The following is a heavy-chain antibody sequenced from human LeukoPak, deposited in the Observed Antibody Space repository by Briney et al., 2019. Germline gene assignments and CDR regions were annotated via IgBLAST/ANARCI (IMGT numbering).Heavy chain of an antibody. CDR1: GYTFTSYG. D-gene: IGHD3-16*01. J-gene: IGHJ4*02. CDR2: ISAYNGNT. V-gene: IGHV1-18*01. Sequence: GASVKVSCKASGYTFTSYGISWVRQAPGQGLEWMGWISAYNGNTNYAQNFQGRVTMTRDTSISTAYMELSRLRSDDAAVYYCARGPIMLSFGGFDYWGQGTLVTVSS. CDR3: ARGPIMLSFGGFDY.